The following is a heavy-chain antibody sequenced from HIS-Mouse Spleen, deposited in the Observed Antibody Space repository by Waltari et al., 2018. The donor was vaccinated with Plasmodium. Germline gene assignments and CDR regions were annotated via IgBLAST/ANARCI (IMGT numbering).Heavy chain of an antibody. CDR3: ASSPVEDAFDI. J-gene: IGHJ3*02. D-gene: IGHD3-3*01. CDR1: GGHFSSSA. CDR2: IIPILGIA. Sequence: QVQLVQSGAEVKKPGSSVKVSCQASGGHFSSSAISWVRQAPGQGVEWMGRIIPILGIANDAQKFQGRVTITADKSTSTAYMELSSLRSEDTAVYYCASSPVEDAFDIWGQGTMVTVSS. V-gene: IGHV1-69*04.